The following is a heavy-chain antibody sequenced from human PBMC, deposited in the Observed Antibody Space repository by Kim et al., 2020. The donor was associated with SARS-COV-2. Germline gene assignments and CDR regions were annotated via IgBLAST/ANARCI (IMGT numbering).Heavy chain of an antibody. D-gene: IGHD2-21*02. CDR1: GYTFTSYA. J-gene: IGHJ3*02. Sequence: ASVKVSCKASGYTFTSYAMHWVRQAPGQRLEWMGWINAGNGNTKYSQKFQGRVTITRDTSASTAYMELSSLRSEDTAVYYCARSGAYCGGNCYYAFDIWGQGTMVTVSS. CDR3: ARSGAYCGGNCYYAFDI. V-gene: IGHV1-3*01. CDR2: INAGNGNT.